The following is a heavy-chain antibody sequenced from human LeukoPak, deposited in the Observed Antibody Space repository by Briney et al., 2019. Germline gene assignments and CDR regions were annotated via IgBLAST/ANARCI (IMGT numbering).Heavy chain of an antibody. D-gene: IGHD3-10*01. J-gene: IGHJ4*02. CDR3: ARLNYYGSGRYFHFDH. CDR2: IYYSGST. V-gene: IGHV4-59*01. Sequence: PSETLSLTCTVSGGSISSYYWSWIRQPPGKGPEWIGYIYYSGSTNYNPSLRSRVTILGDTSKNQFSLKLSSVTAADTAVYYCARLNYYGSGRYFHFDHWGQGTLVTVSS. CDR1: GGSISSYY.